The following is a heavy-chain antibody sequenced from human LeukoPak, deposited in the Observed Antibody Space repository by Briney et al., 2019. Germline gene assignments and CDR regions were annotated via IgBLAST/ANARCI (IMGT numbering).Heavy chain of an antibody. Sequence: GASVKVSCKASGYTFTSYAMNWVRQAPGQGLEWMGWINTNTGNPTYAQGFTGRFVFSLDTSVSTAYLQISSLKAEDTAVYYCARDPMVRGVIGWYFDYWGQGTLVTVSS. V-gene: IGHV7-4-1*02. CDR1: GYTFTSYA. J-gene: IGHJ4*02. CDR2: INTNTGNP. CDR3: ARDPMVRGVIGWYFDY. D-gene: IGHD3-10*01.